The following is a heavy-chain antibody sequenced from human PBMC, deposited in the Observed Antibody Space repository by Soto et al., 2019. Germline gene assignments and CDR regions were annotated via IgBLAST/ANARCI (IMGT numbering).Heavy chain of an antibody. J-gene: IGHJ5*02. CDR3: ARLTTVASENNGFDP. CDR2: IYYSGST. Sequence: KGLEWIGYIYYSGSTNYNPSLKSRVTISVDTSKNQFSLKLSSVTAADTAVYYCARLTTVASENNGFDPWGQ. V-gene: IGHV4-61*07. D-gene: IGHD4-4*01.